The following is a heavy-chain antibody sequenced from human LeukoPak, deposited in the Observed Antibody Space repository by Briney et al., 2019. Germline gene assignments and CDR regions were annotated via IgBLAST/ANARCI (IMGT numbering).Heavy chain of an antibody. CDR1: GFTFSDYY. CDR3: ARHGTRWLVTGNNAFDI. D-gene: IGHD6-19*01. CDR2: ISSSGSTI. J-gene: IGHJ3*02. Sequence: GGSLRLSCAASGFTFSDYYMSWIRQAPGKGLEWASYISSSGSTIYYADSVKGRFTISRDNAKNSLYLQMNSLRAEDTAMYYCARHGTRWLVTGNNAFDIWGQGTMVTVSS. V-gene: IGHV3-11*01.